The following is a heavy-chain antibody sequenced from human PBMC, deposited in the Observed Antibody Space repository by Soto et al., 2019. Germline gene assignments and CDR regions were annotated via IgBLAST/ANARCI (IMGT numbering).Heavy chain of an antibody. J-gene: IGHJ4*02. V-gene: IGHV3-30*18. CDR3: AKGLGSAAVDY. CDR2: ISYNGINK. CDR1: GFTFSNYG. Sequence: GGSLRLSCAASGFTFSNYGMHWVRLAPGKGLEWVAIISYNGINKYYADSVKGRFPISRDTSKNTLYLQMNILTTEDTAVYYCAKGLGSAAVDYWGLGTLVTVSS. D-gene: IGHD6-13*01.